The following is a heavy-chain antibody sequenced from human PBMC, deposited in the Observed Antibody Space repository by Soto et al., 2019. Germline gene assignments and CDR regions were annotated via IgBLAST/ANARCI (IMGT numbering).Heavy chain of an antibody. D-gene: IGHD6-19*01. V-gene: IGHV4-30-2*01. Sequence: SETLSLTCSFSGDSSSTSTYSWSWIRQPPGKALEWVGFIYRSGVTSYNPSLKSRVSISLDTSRNQCSLKVRSVTAADTAGYDWAGMADASGLRFDPWGPGTLGTVSS. J-gene: IGHJ5*02. CDR1: GDSSSTSTYS. CDR2: IYRSGVT. CDR3: AGMADASGLRFDP.